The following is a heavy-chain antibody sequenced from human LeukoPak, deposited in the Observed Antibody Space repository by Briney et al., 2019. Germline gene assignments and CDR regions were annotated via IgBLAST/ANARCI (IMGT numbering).Heavy chain of an antibody. Sequence: PGGSLRLSCAASGFTFSSYSMNWVRQAPGKGLEWVSSISSSSSYTYYADSVKGRFTISRDNAKNSLYLQMNSLRAEDTAVYYCARGYTRPYSMGGYYYYYYMDVWGKGTTVTVSS. J-gene: IGHJ6*03. D-gene: IGHD4-11*01. CDR3: ARGYTRPYSMGGYYYYYYMDV. V-gene: IGHV3-21*01. CDR2: ISSSSSYT. CDR1: GFTFSSYS.